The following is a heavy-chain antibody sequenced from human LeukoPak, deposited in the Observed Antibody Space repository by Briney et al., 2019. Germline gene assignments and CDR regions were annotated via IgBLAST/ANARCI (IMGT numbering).Heavy chain of an antibody. J-gene: IGHJ5*02. V-gene: IGHV4-4*07. D-gene: IGHD2-2*03. CDR3: ARDGYCSDDKCYLKWFDP. CDR2: IYTNGNT. Sequence: KSSETLSLTCTVSGASISTNYWSWIRQPAGKGLEWIGRIYTNGNTNHNPSLKGRVTMSVDTSKNHISLKVTSVTAADTAVYYCARDGYCSDDKCYLKWFDPWGQGILVTVSS. CDR1: GASISTNY.